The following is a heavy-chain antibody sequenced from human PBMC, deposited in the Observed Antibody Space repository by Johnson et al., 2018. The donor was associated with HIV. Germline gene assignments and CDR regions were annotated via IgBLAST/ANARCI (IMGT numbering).Heavy chain of an antibody. J-gene: IGHJ3*02. CDR2: MSSGDNT. Sequence: VQLVESGGGVVQPGGSLRLSCAASGFTVSGDYMSWVRQAPGKGLEWVSVMSSGDNTHYADSVKGRFTISRDNSKNTLYLQMNSLRAEDTAVYYCARPGGDYSAFDIWGQGTMVTVSS. CDR1: GFTVSGDY. CDR3: ARPGGDYSAFDI. V-gene: IGHV3-66*04. D-gene: IGHD4-17*01.